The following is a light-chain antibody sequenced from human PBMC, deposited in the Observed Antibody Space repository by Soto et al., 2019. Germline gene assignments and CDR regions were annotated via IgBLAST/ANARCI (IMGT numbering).Light chain of an antibody. V-gene: IGKV1-5*03. CDR3: QQYHIYSGT. CDR2: KAS. Sequence: DIQMTQSPSTLSASVGDRVTITCRASQTIDSWLAWYQQRPGKPPNLLIYKASTLANGVPSMFRGSGSGTEFTLTIISLQPDDFTTYYCQQYHIYSGTFGQGTKVEIK. CDR1: QTIDSW. J-gene: IGKJ1*01.